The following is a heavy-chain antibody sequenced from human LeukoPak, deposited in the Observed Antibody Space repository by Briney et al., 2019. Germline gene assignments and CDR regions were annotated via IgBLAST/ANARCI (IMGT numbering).Heavy chain of an antibody. D-gene: IGHD6-19*01. CDR1: GYSIRTNYY. V-gene: IGHV4-38-2*02. CDR3: ARAGDIAVAYPSYFDY. Sequence: PSETLSLTCTVSGYSIRTNYYWGWIRQSPGKGLEWIGSISHSGTPYYNPSLRSRVTISADTSNNQFSLNLSSVTAADTAVYYCARAGDIAVAYPSYFDYWGQGTLVTVSS. CDR2: ISHSGTP. J-gene: IGHJ4*02.